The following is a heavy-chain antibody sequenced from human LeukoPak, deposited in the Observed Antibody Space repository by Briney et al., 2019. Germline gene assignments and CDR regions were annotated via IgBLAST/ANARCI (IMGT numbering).Heavy chain of an antibody. CDR2: ISGSGGST. D-gene: IGHD3-3*01. CDR3: AARVGGCMEWLLHY. J-gene: IGHJ4*02. CDR1: GFTFSRYA. V-gene: IGHV3-23*01. Sequence: GGSPRLSCAPSGFTFSRYAMSWVRQAPGKGLEWVSAISGSGGSTYYADSVKGRFTISRDNSKNTLYLQMNSLRAEDTAVYYCAARVGGCMEWLLHYWGQGTLVTVSS.